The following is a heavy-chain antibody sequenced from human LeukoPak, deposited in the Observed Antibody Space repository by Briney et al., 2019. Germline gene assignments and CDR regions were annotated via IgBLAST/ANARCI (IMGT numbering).Heavy chain of an antibody. V-gene: IGHV4-39*07. D-gene: IGHD2-21*01. J-gene: IGHJ4*02. CDR2: IYYSGST. Sequence: SETLSLTCTVSGGSISSSSYYWGWIRQPPGKGLEWIGSIYYSGSTYYNPSLKSRVTISVDTSKNQFSLKLSSVTAADTAVYYCARERFVVGVPHFYYWGQGTLVSVSS. CDR1: GGSISSSSYY. CDR3: ARERFVVGVPHFYY.